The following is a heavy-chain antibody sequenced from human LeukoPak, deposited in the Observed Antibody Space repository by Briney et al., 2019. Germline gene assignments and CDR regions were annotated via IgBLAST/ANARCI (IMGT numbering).Heavy chain of an antibody. D-gene: IGHD3-16*02. CDR1: GFTFSSYA. Sequence: GGSLRLSCAASGFTFSSYAMSWVRQAPGKGLEWVSAISGSGGSTYYADSVKGRFTISRDNSKNTLYLQMNSLRAEDTAVYYCAKDRYRDDYVWGSYRFSGNPFDYWGQGTLVTVSS. CDR2: ISGSGGST. V-gene: IGHV3-23*01. CDR3: AKDRYRDDYVWGSYRFSGNPFDY. J-gene: IGHJ4*02.